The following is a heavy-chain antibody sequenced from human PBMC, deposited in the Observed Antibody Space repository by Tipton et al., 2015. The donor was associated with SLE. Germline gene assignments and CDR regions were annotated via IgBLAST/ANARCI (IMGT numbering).Heavy chain of an antibody. D-gene: IGHD3-16*01. CDR1: GGSISSYY. J-gene: IGHJ6*02. CDR3: AREERWGDKDFYYGMDV. CDR2: IYTSGST. V-gene: IGHV4-4*07. Sequence: TLSLTCTVSGGSISSYYWSWIRQPAGKGLEWIGRIYTSGSTNYNPSLKSRVTMSVDTSKNQFSLKLSSVTAADTAVYYCAREERWGDKDFYYGMDVWGQGTMVTVSS.